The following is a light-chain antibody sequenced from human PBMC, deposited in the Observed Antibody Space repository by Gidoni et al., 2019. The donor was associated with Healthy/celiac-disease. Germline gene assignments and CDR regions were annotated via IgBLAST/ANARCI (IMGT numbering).Light chain of an antibody. CDR1: QSVSSN. V-gene: IGKV3-15*01. Sequence: EIVMTQSPATLSVSPGERATLSCRASQSVSSNLARYQQKPGQAPRLLIYGASTRATGIPARFSGSGSGTEFTRTISSLQSEDFAVYYCQSGDTFGQGTRLEIK. J-gene: IGKJ5*01. CDR2: GAS. CDR3: QSGDT.